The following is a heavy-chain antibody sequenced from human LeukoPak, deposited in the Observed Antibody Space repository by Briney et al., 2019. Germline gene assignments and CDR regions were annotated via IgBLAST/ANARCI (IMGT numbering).Heavy chain of an antibody. CDR2: INHSGST. Sequence: SETLSLTCTVSGGSISSTSYYSGWIRQPPGKGLEWIGEINHSGSTNYNPSLKSRVTISVDTSKNQFSLKLSSVTAADTAVYYCATLDGSGSYWFDPWGQGTLVTVSS. J-gene: IGHJ5*02. D-gene: IGHD3-10*01. CDR3: ATLDGSGSYWFDP. CDR1: GGSISSTSYY. V-gene: IGHV4-39*07.